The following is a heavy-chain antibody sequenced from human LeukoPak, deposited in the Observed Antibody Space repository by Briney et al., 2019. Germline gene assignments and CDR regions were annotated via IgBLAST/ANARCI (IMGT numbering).Heavy chain of an antibody. Sequence: ASVKVSCKASGYTFTGYYMHWVRQAPGQGLEWMGWINPNSGGTNYTQKFQGWVTMTRDTSISTAYMELSRLRSDDTAVYYCAREKDSSSWVDYWGQGTLVTVSS. V-gene: IGHV1-2*04. D-gene: IGHD6-13*01. J-gene: IGHJ4*02. CDR3: AREKDSSSWVDY. CDR2: INPNSGGT. CDR1: GYTFTGYY.